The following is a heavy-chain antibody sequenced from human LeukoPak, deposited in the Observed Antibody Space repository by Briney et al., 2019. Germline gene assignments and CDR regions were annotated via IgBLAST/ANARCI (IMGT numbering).Heavy chain of an antibody. J-gene: IGHJ4*02. Sequence: ASVKVSCKVSGYTLTASSMHWVRQAPGKGLEWMGGFDPEDGETIYAQKFQGRVTMTEDTSTDTAYMELSSLTSEDTAVYFCATALGVTIFGVVTVYWGQGTLVTVSS. D-gene: IGHD3-3*01. CDR1: GYTLTASS. CDR2: FDPEDGET. CDR3: ATALGVTIFGVVTVY. V-gene: IGHV1-24*01.